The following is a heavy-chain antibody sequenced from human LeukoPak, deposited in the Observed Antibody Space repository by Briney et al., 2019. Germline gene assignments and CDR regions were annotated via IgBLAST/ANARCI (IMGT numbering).Heavy chain of an antibody. CDR2: INPSGGST. D-gene: IGHD3-22*01. CDR1: GYTFTSYY. J-gene: IGHJ4*02. V-gene: IGHV1-46*03. Sequence: ASVKVSCKASGYTFTSYYMHWVRQAPGQGLKWMGIINPSGGSTSYAQKFQGRVTMTRDTSTSTVYMELSSLRSEDTAVYYCARATMIVVAPDYWGQGTLVTVSS. CDR3: ARATMIVVAPDY.